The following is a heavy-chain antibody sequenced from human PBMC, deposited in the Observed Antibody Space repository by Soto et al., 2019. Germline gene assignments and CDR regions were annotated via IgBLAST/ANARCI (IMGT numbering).Heavy chain of an antibody. CDR1: GFTFTSSA. J-gene: IGHJ3*02. CDR3: AAEWTNAFDI. V-gene: IGHV1-58*02. Sequence: QMQLVQSGPEVKKPGTSVKVSCKASGFTFTSSAMHWVRQARVQRLEWIGWIVVGSGNTNYAQKFQERVTITRDMSTSTAYMELSSVRSEDTDVYYCAAEWTNAFDIWGQGTMVTVSS. CDR2: IVVGSGNT. D-gene: IGHD5-12*01.